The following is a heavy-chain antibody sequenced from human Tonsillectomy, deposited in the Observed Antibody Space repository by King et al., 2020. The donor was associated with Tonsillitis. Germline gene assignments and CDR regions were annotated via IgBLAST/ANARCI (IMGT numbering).Heavy chain of an antibody. CDR1: GGSISSGGYY. Sequence: VQLQESGPGLVKPSQTLSLTCTVSGGSISSGGYYWSWIRQHPGKGLEWIGYIYYSGSTYYNPSLKSRITISVDTSKNQFSLKVSSVTAADTAGYHCARVHQAFHPVIDYWGQGTLVTVSS. CDR3: ARVHQAFHPVIDY. J-gene: IGHJ4*02. CDR2: IYYSGST. D-gene: IGHD2/OR15-2a*01. V-gene: IGHV4-31*03.